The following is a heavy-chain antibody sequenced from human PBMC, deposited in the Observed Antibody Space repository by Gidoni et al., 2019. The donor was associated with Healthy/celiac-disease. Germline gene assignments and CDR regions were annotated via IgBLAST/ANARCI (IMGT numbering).Heavy chain of an antibody. J-gene: IGHJ5*02. D-gene: IGHD2-15*01. Sequence: QLQLQASGPGLVKPSETLSLTCTVPAGSISSSSYYWGWIRQPPGKGLEWIGSIYYSGSTYYSPSLKSRVTISVDTSKNQFSLKLSSVTAADTAVYYCARSSIVVVVAATGKFDPWGQGTLVTVSS. V-gene: IGHV4-39*01. CDR1: AGSISSSSYY. CDR3: ARSSIVVVVAATGKFDP. CDR2: IYYSGST.